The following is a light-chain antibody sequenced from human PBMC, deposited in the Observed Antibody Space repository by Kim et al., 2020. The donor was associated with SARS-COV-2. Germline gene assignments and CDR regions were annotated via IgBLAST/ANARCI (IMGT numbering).Light chain of an antibody. V-gene: IGLV1-40*01. J-gene: IGLJ3*02. CDR2: GNS. CDR1: RSNIGAGYD. Sequence: QRVTISCTGSRSNIGAGYDVHWYQQVPGTAPKLLIYGNSNRPSGVPYRFSGSKSGTSASLAITGLQAEDEADYYCQSYDSSLSGWVFGGGTQLTVL. CDR3: QSYDSSLSGWV.